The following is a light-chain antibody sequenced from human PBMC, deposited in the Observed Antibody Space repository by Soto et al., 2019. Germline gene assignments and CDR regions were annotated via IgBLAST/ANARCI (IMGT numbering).Light chain of an antibody. CDR2: DVK. V-gene: IGLV2-11*01. Sequence: QSVLTQPRSVSGSPGQSVTISCTGTSSDVGVYNYVTWYQQYPGKAPKVMIYDVKTRPSGVPDRFSGSKSGNTASLTISGLQAEDEADYYCCSYAGDYTFVFGTGTKVTVL. CDR3: CSYAGDYTFV. J-gene: IGLJ1*01. CDR1: SSDVGVYNY.